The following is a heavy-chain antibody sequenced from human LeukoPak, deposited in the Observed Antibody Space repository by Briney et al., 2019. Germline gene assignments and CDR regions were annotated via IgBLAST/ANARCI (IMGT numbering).Heavy chain of an antibody. D-gene: IGHD6-13*01. CDR3: ARAAYSSSWYDFDY. CDR2: ISYDGSNK. J-gene: IGHJ4*02. Sequence: GGSLRLSCAASGFTFSSYAMHWVRQAPGKGLEWVAVISYDGSNKYYADSVKGRFTISRDNSKNTLYLQMNSLRAEGTAVYYCARAAYSSSWYDFDYWGQGTLVTVSS. CDR1: GFTFSSYA. V-gene: IGHV3-30*04.